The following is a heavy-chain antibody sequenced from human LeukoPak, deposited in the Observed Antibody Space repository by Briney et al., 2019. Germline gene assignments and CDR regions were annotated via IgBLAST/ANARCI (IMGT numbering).Heavy chain of an antibody. CDR2: IYYSGST. D-gene: IGHD6-6*01. J-gene: IGHJ5*02. V-gene: IGHV4-59*08. Sequence: SETLSLTCTVSGGSINSYYWSWIRQPPGKGLEWIGYIYYSGSTNYNSSLKSRVTISVDTSKNQFSLKLSSVTAADTAVYYCARHSSSGRGWFDPWGQGTLVTVSS. CDR3: ARHSSSGRGWFDP. CDR1: GGSINSYY.